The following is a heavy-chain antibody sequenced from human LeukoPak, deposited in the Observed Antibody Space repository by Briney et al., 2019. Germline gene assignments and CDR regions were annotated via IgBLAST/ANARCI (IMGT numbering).Heavy chain of an antibody. D-gene: IGHD6-19*01. V-gene: IGHV3-30*04. Sequence: GGSLRLSCAASGFTFSSYAMHWVRQAPGKGLEWVAVISYDGSNKYYADSVKGRFTISRDNAQNSLYLQMNSLRADDTAVYYCGFSSSGWAGLDYWGQGTLVTVSS. CDR1: GFTFSSYA. J-gene: IGHJ4*02. CDR3: GFSSSGWAGLDY. CDR2: ISYDGSNK.